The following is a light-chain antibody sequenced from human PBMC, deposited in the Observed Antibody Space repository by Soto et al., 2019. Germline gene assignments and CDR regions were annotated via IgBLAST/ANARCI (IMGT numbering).Light chain of an antibody. CDR1: QSVSSN. CDR3: QQYNNWPPLT. CDR2: GAS. J-gene: IGKJ3*01. Sequence: EVVMPQSPATLSVSPGERATLSCRASQSVSSNLAWYQQKPGQAPRLLIYGASTRATGIPARFSGSGSGTEFTLTISSLQSEDFAVYYCQQYNNWPPLTFGPGTKVDI. V-gene: IGKV3-15*01.